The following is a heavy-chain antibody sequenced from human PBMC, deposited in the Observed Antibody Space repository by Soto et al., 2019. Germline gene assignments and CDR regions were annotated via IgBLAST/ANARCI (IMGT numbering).Heavy chain of an antibody. CDR3: ARPYDSSNSPRFDY. CDR2: ISAYNGNT. J-gene: IGHJ4*02. D-gene: IGHD3-22*01. Sequence: GASVKVSCKASGYRFTSYGIIWVRQAPGQGLEWMGWISAYNGNTKYAQKFQGRVTMTTDTSTSTAYMELRSLRSDDTAVYYCARPYDSSNSPRFDYWGPGTLVTVS. CDR1: GYRFTSYG. V-gene: IGHV1-18*01.